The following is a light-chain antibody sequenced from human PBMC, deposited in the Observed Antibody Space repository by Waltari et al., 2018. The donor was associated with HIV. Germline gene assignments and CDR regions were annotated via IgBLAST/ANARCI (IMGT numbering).Light chain of an antibody. J-gene: IGKJ1*01. Sequence: DIQMTQSPSSLSASVGDRVTITCRASRSVSTFLNWYQQKPGKAPKLLIYTASSLQTWVPSRFSGFGSGTDFTLTISGLRPEDSATYYCQQSYDNPRSFGQGTKVEV. CDR3: QQSYDNPRS. CDR1: RSVSTF. CDR2: TAS. V-gene: IGKV1-39*01.